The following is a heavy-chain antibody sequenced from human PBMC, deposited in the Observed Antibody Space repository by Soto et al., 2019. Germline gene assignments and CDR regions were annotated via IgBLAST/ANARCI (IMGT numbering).Heavy chain of an antibody. CDR1: GFTFSSYW. D-gene: IGHD3-9*01. V-gene: IGHV3-74*01. CDR2: INSDGSRT. Sequence: PGGSLRLSCAASGFTFSSYWMHWVRQAPGKGLVWVSRINSDGSRTSYADSVKGRFTISRDNAKNTLYLQMNSLRAEDTAVYYCARDLERYFDWSSHDYYGMDVWGQGTTVTVS. CDR3: ARDLERYFDWSSHDYYGMDV. J-gene: IGHJ6*02.